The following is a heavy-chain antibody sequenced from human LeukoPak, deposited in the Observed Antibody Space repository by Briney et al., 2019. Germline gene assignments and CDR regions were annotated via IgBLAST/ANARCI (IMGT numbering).Heavy chain of an antibody. D-gene: IGHD5-18*01. CDR2: IYSGGST. J-gene: IGHJ6*03. Sequence: GGSLRLSCAASGVTLSSNYMSWVRQAAGKGLEWGSVIYSGGSTYYPDSVKGRFTISRDKSKNTLYLQMNSLRAEDTAVYYCAREDRYGFYSYYYMDVWGKGTTVTVSS. CDR1: GVTLSSNY. V-gene: IGHV3-53*01. CDR3: AREDRYGFYSYYYMDV.